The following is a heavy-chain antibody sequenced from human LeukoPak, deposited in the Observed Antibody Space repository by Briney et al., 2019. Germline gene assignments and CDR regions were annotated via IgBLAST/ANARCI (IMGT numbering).Heavy chain of an antibody. V-gene: IGHV3-15*01. CDR2: IRSKTHGGTT. J-gene: IGHJ4*02. CDR1: GFTFSSYA. Sequence: GGSLRLSCAASGFTFSSYALNWVRQAPGMGLEWIGRIRSKTHGGTTDYAAPVKGRFSISRDDSKNTLYLQMNSLKTEDTAVYYCATEGSSPKYFDFWGQGTLVTVSS. D-gene: IGHD1-26*01. CDR3: ATEGSSPKYFDF.